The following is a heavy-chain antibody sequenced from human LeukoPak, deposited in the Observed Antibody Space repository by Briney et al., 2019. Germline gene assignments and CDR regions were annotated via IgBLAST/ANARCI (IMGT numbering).Heavy chain of an antibody. Sequence: GGSLRLPCAASGFTFSDYSMNWVRQAPGKGLEWISYISSSSSIIYYADSVKGRFTISRDNARNSVSLQMNSLRVEDTAVYYCAEGVGATKYWGQGTLVTVSS. D-gene: IGHD1-26*01. V-gene: IGHV3-48*04. CDR2: ISSSSSII. CDR3: AEGVGATKY. CDR1: GFTFSDYS. J-gene: IGHJ4*02.